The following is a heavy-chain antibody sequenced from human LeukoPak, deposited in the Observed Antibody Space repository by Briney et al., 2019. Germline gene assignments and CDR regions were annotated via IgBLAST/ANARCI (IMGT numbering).Heavy chain of an antibody. V-gene: IGHV4-39*07. J-gene: IGHJ6*03. Sequence: PSETLSLTCTVSGGSISSSSYYWGWIRQPPGKGLEWIGSIYYSGSTYYNPSLKSRVTISVDTSKNQFSLKLSSVTAADTAVYYCARRGYYDRTGYYYYYMDVWGKGTTVTVSS. CDR1: GGSISSSSYY. CDR2: IYYSGST. D-gene: IGHD3-22*01. CDR3: ARRGYYDRTGYYYYYMDV.